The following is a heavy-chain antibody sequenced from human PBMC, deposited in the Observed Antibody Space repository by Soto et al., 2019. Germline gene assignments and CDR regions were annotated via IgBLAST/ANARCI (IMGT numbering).Heavy chain of an antibody. J-gene: IGHJ4*02. Sequence: QPGGSLRLSCAASGFTFSTYAMNWVRQAPGKGLEWVSGISGSGDSTYYADSVKGRFTVSRDNSKNTLYLQMNSLRAEDMAVFYCAKERSSGWSFDYWGQGTLVTVSS. CDR3: AKERSSGWSFDY. D-gene: IGHD6-19*01. CDR2: ISGSGDST. CDR1: GFTFSTYA. V-gene: IGHV3-23*01.